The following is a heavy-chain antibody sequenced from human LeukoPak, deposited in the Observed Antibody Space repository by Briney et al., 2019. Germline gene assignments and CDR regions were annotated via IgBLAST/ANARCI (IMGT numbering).Heavy chain of an antibody. CDR3: ASVNCSSTSCRSKFLDY. CDR1: GYTFTNYD. CDR2: MNPNSANT. D-gene: IGHD2-2*01. J-gene: IGHJ4*02. V-gene: IGHV1-8*01. Sequence: GASVKVSCKASGYTFTNYDINWVRQATGQGLEWMGWMNPNSANTGYAQKFQGRVTMTRNTSISTAYMELSSLRSEDTAVYYCASVNCSSTSCRSKFLDYWGQGTLATVSS.